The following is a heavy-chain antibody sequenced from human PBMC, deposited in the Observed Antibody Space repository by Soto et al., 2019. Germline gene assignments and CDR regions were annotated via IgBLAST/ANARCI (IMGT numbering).Heavy chain of an antibody. CDR1: GGTFSSYA. J-gene: IGHJ6*02. CDR2: IIPIFGTA. Sequence: QVQLVQSGAEVKKPGSSVKVSCKASGGTFSSYAISWVRQAPGQGLEWMGGIIPIFGTANYAQKFQGRVTITADESTSTAYMELSSLRSEDTAVYYCASVPRAGSAYYYYGMDVWGQGNTVTVSS. V-gene: IGHV1-69*01. CDR3: ASVPRAGSAYYYYGMDV. D-gene: IGHD1-1*01.